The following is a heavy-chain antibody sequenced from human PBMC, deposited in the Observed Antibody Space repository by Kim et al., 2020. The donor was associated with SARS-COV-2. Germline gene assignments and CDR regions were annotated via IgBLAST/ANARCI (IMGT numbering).Heavy chain of an antibody. Sequence: GGSLRLSCAASGFTFSSYAMHWVRQAPGKGLEWVAVISYDGSNKYYADSVKGRFTISRDNSKNTLYLQMNSLRAEDTAVYYCARGEVGVIIYGMDVWGQGTTVTVSS. CDR1: GFTFSSYA. CDR3: ARGEVGVIIYGMDV. CDR2: ISYDGSNK. V-gene: IGHV3-30*04. J-gene: IGHJ6*02. D-gene: IGHD3-10*01.